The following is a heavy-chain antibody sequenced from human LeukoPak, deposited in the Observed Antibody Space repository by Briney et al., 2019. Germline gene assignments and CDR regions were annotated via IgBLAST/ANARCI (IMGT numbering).Heavy chain of an antibody. Sequence: GGSLRLSCAASGFSFSGYGMHWVRQARGKGLEWVAFIRHDGTQYHTDSVKGRFIISRDNSRSTLFLQMNSLGVEDTAVYYCGKGRERDYNCLDSWGQGTLVTVSS. V-gene: IGHV3-30*02. CDR2: IRHDGTQ. CDR1: GFSFSGYG. J-gene: IGHJ4*02. D-gene: IGHD5-24*01. CDR3: GKGRERDYNCLDS.